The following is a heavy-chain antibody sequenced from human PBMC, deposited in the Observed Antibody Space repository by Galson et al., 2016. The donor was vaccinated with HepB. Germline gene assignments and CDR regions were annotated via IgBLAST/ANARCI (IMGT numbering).Heavy chain of an antibody. CDR2: TFYRSTWEN. V-gene: IGHV6-1*01. Sequence: CAISGDSVYNNAAAWAWIRQSPSRGLEWLGRTFYRSTWENHYAGSVKNRITISPDTSRNQFSLHLNSVTPGDTAVYYCARAVMLGRGMDVWGQGTTVTVSS. J-gene: IGHJ6*02. D-gene: IGHD3-10*01. CDR1: GDSVYNNAAA. CDR3: ARAVMLGRGMDV.